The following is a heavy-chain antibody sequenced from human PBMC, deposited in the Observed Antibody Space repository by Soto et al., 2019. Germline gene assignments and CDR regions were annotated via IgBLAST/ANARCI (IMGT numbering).Heavy chain of an antibody. CDR3: ARGPLWFGELIGMDV. CDR1: GFTFSSYG. J-gene: IGHJ6*02. D-gene: IGHD3-10*01. Sequence: GGSLRLSCAASGFTFSSYGMHWVRQAPGKGLEWVAVIWYDGSNKYYADSVKGRFTISRDNSKNTLYLQMNSLRAEDTAVYYCARGPLWFGELIGMDVWGQGTTVTVSS. V-gene: IGHV3-33*01. CDR2: IWYDGSNK.